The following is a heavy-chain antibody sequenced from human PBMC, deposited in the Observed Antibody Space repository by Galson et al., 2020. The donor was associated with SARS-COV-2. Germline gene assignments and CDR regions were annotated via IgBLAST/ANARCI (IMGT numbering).Heavy chain of an antibody. CDR1: P. Sequence: PMHWVRQAPGKGLEWVAVISFYGKNEYYADSVKGRFTISRDNPKNTLYLQMNSLRQEDTALYYCARDMFGEKREPDVWGQGTQVTVSS. CDR3: ARDMFGEKREPDV. J-gene: IGHJ4*02. CDR2: ISFYGKNE. V-gene: IGHV3-30*17. D-gene: IGHD3-10*02.